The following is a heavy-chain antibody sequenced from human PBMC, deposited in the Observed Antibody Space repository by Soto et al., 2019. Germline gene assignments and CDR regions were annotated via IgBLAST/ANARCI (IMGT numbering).Heavy chain of an antibody. CDR2: ISAYDDNT. CDR3: ARGGYYDSSCSRNYHYYGMNV. CDR1: GYRFTSYG. D-gene: IGHD3-22*01. V-gene: IGHV1-18*01. J-gene: IGHJ6*02. Sequence: QAQLVQSGPEVKKPGASVKVSCKASGYRFTSYGISWVRQAPGQGLEWLGWISAYDDNTKYAQTLQGRVSMSTDTSTNTAYMELRSLRSDDTAMYYCARGGYYDSSCSRNYHYYGMNVWGQGTTVTVSS.